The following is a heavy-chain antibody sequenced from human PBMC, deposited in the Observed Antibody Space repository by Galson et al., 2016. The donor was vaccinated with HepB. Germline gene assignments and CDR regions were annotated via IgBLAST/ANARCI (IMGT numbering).Heavy chain of an antibody. V-gene: IGHV4-59*11. CDR1: GYSISNGHN. D-gene: IGHD3-16*01. CDR2: IYYSGST. Sequence: SETLSLTCAVSGYSISNGHNWGWIRQPPGKGLEWIAYIYYSGSTNYNPSLKSRVTISIDTSENQFSLKVSSVPAADTAVYFCARKGLRRWYFDLWGRGTLVTVSS. CDR3: ARKGLRRWYFDL. J-gene: IGHJ2*01.